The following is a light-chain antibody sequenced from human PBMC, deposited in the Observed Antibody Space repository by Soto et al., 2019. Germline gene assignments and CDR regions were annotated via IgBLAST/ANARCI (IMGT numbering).Light chain of an antibody. Sequence: EVVMTQSPATLSVSPGERATLSCRASQTINSNLAWYQQKPGQAPRPLIHGATTRATGIPGRFSGSGSGTEFTLTISSLQSEDIAVYYCQQYNYWPPRTFGQGTKVDIK. CDR2: GAT. V-gene: IGKV3-15*01. CDR3: QQYNYWPPRT. J-gene: IGKJ1*01. CDR1: QTINSN.